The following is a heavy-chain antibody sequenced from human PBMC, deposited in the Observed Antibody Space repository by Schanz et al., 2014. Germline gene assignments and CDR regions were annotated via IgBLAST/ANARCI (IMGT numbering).Heavy chain of an antibody. CDR3: ARGRGFYDY. V-gene: IGHV1-69*04. Sequence: QVQLVQSGAEAKKPGASVKVSCKASGYTFSSYGITWVRQAPGQGLEWMGRIIPILAIADYAQNFQGRVTITADTSTNTAYMELSSLTSEDTAVHYCARGRGFYDYWGQGTLVTVSS. CDR2: IIPILAIA. J-gene: IGHJ4*02. D-gene: IGHD3-10*01. CDR1: GYTFSSYG.